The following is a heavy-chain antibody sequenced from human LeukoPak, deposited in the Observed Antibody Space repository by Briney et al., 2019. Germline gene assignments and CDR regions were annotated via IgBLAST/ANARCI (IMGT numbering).Heavy chain of an antibody. D-gene: IGHD3-16*01. Sequence: ASGKVSCKASGYTFTSYGISWVRQAPGQGLELMGLISAYNGNTDNSQKLPGRGTMTTDTSTSTAYMELRSLRSDDRAVYYCARDPGERGYFDYWGEGTLVTVSS. CDR1: GYTFTSYG. CDR2: ISAYNGNT. V-gene: IGHV1-18*01. J-gene: IGHJ4*02. CDR3: ARDPGERGYFDY.